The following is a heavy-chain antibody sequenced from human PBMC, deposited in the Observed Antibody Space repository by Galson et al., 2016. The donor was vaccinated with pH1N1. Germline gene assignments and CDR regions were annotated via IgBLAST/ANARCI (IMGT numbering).Heavy chain of an antibody. Sequence: SVKVSCKASGGTFSSYAINWVRQAPGQGLEWMGGIIPIFGTANYAQKFQGRVTITADESTSTAYMELSSLRSEDTAVYYCASPSRPPREIHLWSPNDAFDIWGQGTMVTVS. J-gene: IGHJ3*02. CDR2: IIPIFGTA. CDR1: GGTFSSYA. D-gene: IGHD5-18*01. CDR3: ASPSRPPREIHLWSPNDAFDI. V-gene: IGHV1-69*13.